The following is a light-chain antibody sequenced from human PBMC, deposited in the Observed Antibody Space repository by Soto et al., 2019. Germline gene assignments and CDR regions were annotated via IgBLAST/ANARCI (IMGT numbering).Light chain of an antibody. CDR1: QSVSSN. CDR3: QKYNNWPLT. J-gene: IGKJ3*01. Sequence: EIVMTQSPATLSVSPGERATLSCRASQSVSSNLAWYQQKPSQAPRLLIYGAYTRATGIPARFSGSESGTEFTLTISGLQSEDFAVYCCQKYNNWPLTFGPGTKVDIK. V-gene: IGKV3-15*01. CDR2: GAY.